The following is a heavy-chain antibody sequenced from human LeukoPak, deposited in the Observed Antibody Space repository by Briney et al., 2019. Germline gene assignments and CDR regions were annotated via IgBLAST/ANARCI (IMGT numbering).Heavy chain of an antibody. J-gene: IGHJ5*02. CDR1: GFTFSSYG. Sequence: PGRSLRLSCAASGFTFSSYGMDWVRQAPGKGLEWVAFIRYDGSNKYYADSVKGRFTISRDNSKNTMYLQMNSLRAEDTAVYYCATAVGPIYDFWSGHGDWFDPWGQGTPVTVSS. V-gene: IGHV3-30*02. CDR3: ATAVGPIYDFWSGHGDWFDP. D-gene: IGHD3-3*01. CDR2: IRYDGSNK.